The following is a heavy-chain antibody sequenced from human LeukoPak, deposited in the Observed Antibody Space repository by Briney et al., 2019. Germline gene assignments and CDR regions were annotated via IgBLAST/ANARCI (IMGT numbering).Heavy chain of an antibody. V-gene: IGHV5-51*01. J-gene: IGHJ3*02. Sequence: GESLKISCKGSGYSFTSYWIGWVRQLPGKGLEWMGIIYPGDSDTRYSPSFQGQVTISADKSISTAYLPWSSLKASDTAMYYCARHLGASRDAFDIWGQGTMVTVSS. CDR2: IYPGDSDT. D-gene: IGHD1-26*01. CDR1: GYSFTSYW. CDR3: ARHLGASRDAFDI.